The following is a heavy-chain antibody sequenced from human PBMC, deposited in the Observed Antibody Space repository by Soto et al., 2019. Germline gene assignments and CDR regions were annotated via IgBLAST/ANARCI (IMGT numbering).Heavy chain of an antibody. CDR1: GYTFTSFG. J-gene: IGHJ6*02. CDR3: ARAGYCSSTSCYGGMDV. Sequence: ASVKVSCKASGYTFTSFGISWVRQAPGQGLEWMGWISAYNGNTNYAQKLQGRVTMTTDTSTSTAYMELRSLRSDDTAVYYCARAGYCSSTSCYGGMDVWGQGTTVTVSS. CDR2: ISAYNGNT. D-gene: IGHD2-2*01. V-gene: IGHV1-18*04.